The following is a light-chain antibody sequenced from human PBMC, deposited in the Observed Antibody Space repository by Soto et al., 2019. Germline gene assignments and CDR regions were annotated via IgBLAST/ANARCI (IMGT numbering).Light chain of an antibody. CDR3: QQAHSFPLT. CDR2: AAS. Sequence: DLQMTQSPSSVSASVGDRVTITCRASLTISRWLAWYQQKPGKAPKLLIYAASTLRSGVPSRFSGSGSGTDFNFTISSLQPEDFATYYCQQAHSFPLTFGQGTRLEIK. J-gene: IGKJ5*01. CDR1: LTISRW. V-gene: IGKV1-12*01.